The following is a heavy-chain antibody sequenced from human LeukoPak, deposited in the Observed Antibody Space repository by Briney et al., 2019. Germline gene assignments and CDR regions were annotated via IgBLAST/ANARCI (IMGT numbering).Heavy chain of an antibody. Sequence: PGGSLRLSCAVSGFAFGSEAMSWVRQSPARGLEWVASISPGGGTTYYADYVKGRFIISRDDSKSTLSLQMNSLRAEDTALYYCAKKYYHGSGSYIFHFDHWGQGTPVTVSS. CDR3: AKKYYHGSGSYIFHFDH. CDR1: GFAFGSEA. J-gene: IGHJ4*02. D-gene: IGHD3-10*01. V-gene: IGHV3-23*01. CDR2: ISPGGGTT.